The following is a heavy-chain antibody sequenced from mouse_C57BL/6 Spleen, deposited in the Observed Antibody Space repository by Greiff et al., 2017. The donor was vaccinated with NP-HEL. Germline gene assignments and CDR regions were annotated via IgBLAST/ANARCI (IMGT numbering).Heavy chain of an antibody. J-gene: IGHJ2*01. CDR3: ARSGYHGSSFHYFDY. CDR2: IDPSDSYT. Sequence: QVQLQQPGAELVMPGASVKLSCKASGYTFTSYWMHWVKQRPGQGLEWIGEIDPSDSYTNYNQKFKGKSTLTVDKSSSTAYMQLSSLTSEDSAVDYFARSGYHGSSFHYFDYWGQGTTLTVSS. D-gene: IGHD1-1*01. V-gene: IGHV1-69*01. CDR1: GYTFTSYW.